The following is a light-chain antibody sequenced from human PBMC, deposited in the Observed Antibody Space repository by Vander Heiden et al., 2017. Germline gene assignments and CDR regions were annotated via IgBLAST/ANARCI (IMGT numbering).Light chain of an antibody. CDR2: DNS. V-gene: IGLV3-21*02. CDR1: NIARKS. Sequence: YVLTQPPSVSLAPGQAAKIFCGGNNIARKSVHWYQQKPGQAPVLLVYDNSDRPSGIPERFSGSNSGNTATLTITRVDAGDEAVYYCQVWDSNSDHVVFGGGTKLTVL. J-gene: IGLJ2*01. CDR3: QVWDSNSDHVV.